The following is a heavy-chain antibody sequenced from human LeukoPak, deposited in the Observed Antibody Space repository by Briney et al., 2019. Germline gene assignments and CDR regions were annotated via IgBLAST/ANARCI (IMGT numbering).Heavy chain of an antibody. D-gene: IGHD3-10*01. J-gene: IGHJ4*02. CDR3: ANAPVITMVRGVIRSFFDY. V-gene: IGHV3-23*01. CDR2: ISGSGGSI. CDR1: GFTFSSYA. Sequence: PGGSLRLSCAASGFTFSSYAMSWVRQAPGKGLEWVSDISGSGGSIYYADSVKGRFTISRDNSKNTLYLQMNSLRAEDTAVYYCANAPVITMVRGVIRSFFDYWGEGTLVTVSS.